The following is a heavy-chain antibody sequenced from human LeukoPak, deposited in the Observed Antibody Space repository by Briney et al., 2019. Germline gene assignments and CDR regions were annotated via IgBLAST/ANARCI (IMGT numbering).Heavy chain of an antibody. CDR3: ARGSTFTGFDF. J-gene: IGHJ4*02. V-gene: IGHV4-4*07. CDR1: GGSARDNH. D-gene: IGHD1-14*01. Sequence: SETMSLTCTVSGGSARDNHWSWIRQPPGKGLEWIGRVYSGGSPNYNSSLKGRVALSLDTSRNQFSMNLTSVTAADTAEYFCARGSTFTGFDFWGQGALVTVSS. CDR2: VYSGGSP.